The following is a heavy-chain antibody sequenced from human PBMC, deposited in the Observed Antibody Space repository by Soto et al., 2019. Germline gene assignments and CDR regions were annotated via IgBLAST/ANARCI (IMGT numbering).Heavy chain of an antibody. D-gene: IGHD2-2*01. Sequence: SETLSLTCAVYGGSFSGYYGSWIRQPPGRGLEWIGEINHSGSTNYNPSLKSRVTISVDTSKNQFSLKLSSVTAADTAVYYCARQKGVPAARYDYWGQGTLVTVSS. CDR1: GGSFSGYY. CDR2: INHSGST. V-gene: IGHV4-34*01. J-gene: IGHJ4*02. CDR3: ARQKGVPAARYDY.